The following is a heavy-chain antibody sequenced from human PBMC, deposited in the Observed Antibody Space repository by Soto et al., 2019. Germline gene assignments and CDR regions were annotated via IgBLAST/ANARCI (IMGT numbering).Heavy chain of an antibody. V-gene: IGHV1-69*06. J-gene: IGHJ4*02. D-gene: IGHD3-22*01. CDR1: GGTFSNSP. CDR3: ARQTSSGYYRYFDS. CDR2: TIPTFNTG. Sequence: QVQLVQSGAEVKKPGSSVKVSCKASGGTFSNSPISWVRQAPGQGLEWMGGTIPTFNTGNYAQKFQGRLTISADKSTNTAYIDLSSLRSEDTAVYYCARQTSSGYYRYFDSWGQGTLVTVSS.